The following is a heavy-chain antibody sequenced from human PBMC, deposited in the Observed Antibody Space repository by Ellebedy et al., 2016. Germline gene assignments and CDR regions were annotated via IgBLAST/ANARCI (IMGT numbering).Heavy chain of an antibody. V-gene: IGHV1-69*13. CDR1: GGTFSSYA. J-gene: IGHJ4*02. CDR3: ASLVVTATSYYFDY. Sequence: SVKVSXXASGGTFSSYAISWVRQAPGQGLEWMGGIIPIFGTANYAQKFQGRVTITADESTSTAYMELSSLRSEDTAVYYCASLVVTATSYYFDYWGQGTLVTVSS. CDR2: IIPIFGTA. D-gene: IGHD2-21*02.